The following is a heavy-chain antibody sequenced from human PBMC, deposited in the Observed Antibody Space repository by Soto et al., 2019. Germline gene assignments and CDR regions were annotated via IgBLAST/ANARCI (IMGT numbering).Heavy chain of an antibody. CDR1: GFTFNAYW. Sequence: EVQLVESGGGLVQPGGSLRLSCAASGFTFNAYWMTWVRQARGKGLEWVANINRDGTEKNYVDSVKGRFTVSRDNAKNSLHLQMYSLRAEDTAVYYCVRDRTEYGSYGSSYYDVFDIWGQGTKVTVSS. V-gene: IGHV3-7*05. J-gene: IGHJ3*02. CDR3: VRDRTEYGSYGSSYYDVFDI. CDR2: INRDGTEK. D-gene: IGHD6-6*01.